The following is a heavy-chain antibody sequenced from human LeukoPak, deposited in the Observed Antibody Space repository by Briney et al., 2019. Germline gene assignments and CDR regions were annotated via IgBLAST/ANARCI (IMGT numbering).Heavy chain of an antibody. CDR2: IYHGGRS. D-gene: IGHD2-2*01. CDR1: GYPMNSGYY. J-gene: IGHJ3*02. V-gene: IGHV4-38-2*01. CDR3: ARILGYCTSTNCDDAFDI. Sequence: SETLSLTCAVSGYPMNSGYYWGWIRQPPGKGLEWIASIYHGGRSYYNPSLKSRVTISVDTSKNQFSLKMSSVIAADTAVYYCARILGYCTSTNCDDAFDIWGQGTMVTVSS.